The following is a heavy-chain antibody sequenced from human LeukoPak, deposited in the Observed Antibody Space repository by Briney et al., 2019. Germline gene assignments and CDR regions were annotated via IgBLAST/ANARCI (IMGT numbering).Heavy chain of an antibody. D-gene: IGHD3-22*01. J-gene: IGHJ5*02. CDR3: ARRDYYDSSGYSWFDP. CDR1: GGSFSGYY. V-gene: IGHV4-34*01. Sequence: SETLSLTCAVYGGSFSGYYWSWIRQPPGKGLEWIGEINHSGSTNYNPSLKSRVAISADTSKNQFSLKLSSVTAADTAVYYCARRDYYDSSGYSWFDPWGQGTLVTVSS. CDR2: INHSGST.